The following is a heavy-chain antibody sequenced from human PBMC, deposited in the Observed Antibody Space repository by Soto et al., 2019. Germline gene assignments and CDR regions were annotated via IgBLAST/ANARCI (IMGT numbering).Heavy chain of an antibody. D-gene: IGHD3-9*01. CDR2: IYYSGST. Sequence: SETLSLTCTVSGGSISSYYWSWIRQPPGKGLEWIGHIYYSGSTNYNPSLKSRVTISVDTSKNQFSLKLSSVTAADTAVYYCARQVYDILTGYQPRFDYWGQGTLVTVSS. V-gene: IGHV4-59*08. CDR3: ARQVYDILTGYQPRFDY. CDR1: GGSISSYY. J-gene: IGHJ4*02.